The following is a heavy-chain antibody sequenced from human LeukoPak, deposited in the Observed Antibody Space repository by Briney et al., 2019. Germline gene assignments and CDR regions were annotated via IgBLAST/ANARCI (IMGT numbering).Heavy chain of an antibody. CDR1: GGSISSYY. V-gene: IGHV4-59*01. CDR2: IYYSGST. D-gene: IGHD6-13*01. Sequence: SETLSLTCTVSGGSISSYYWSWIRQPPGKGLEWIGYIYYSGSTNYNPSLKSRVTISVDTSKNQFSLKLSSVTAADTAVYYCARVGVGQQPNNYFDYWGQGTLVTVSS. CDR3: ARVGVGQQPNNYFDY. J-gene: IGHJ4*02.